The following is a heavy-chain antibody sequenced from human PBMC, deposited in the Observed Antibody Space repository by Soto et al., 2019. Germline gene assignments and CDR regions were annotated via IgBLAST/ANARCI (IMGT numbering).Heavy chain of an antibody. D-gene: IGHD1-7*01. CDR2: IKQDGSEK. V-gene: IGHV3-7*01. CDR1: GFTFSSYW. Sequence: PGGSLRLSCAASGFTFSSYWMSWVRQAPGKGLEWVANIKQDGSEKYYVDSVKGRFTISRDNAKNSLYLQMNSLRAEDTAVYYCARARAVPYNWNYVDYYYYMDVWGKGTTVTVSS. CDR3: ARARAVPYNWNYVDYYYYMDV. J-gene: IGHJ6*03.